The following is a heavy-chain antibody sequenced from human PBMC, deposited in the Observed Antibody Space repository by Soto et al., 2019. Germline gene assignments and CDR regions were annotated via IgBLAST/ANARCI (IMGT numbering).Heavy chain of an antibody. Sequence: SQSLSLTRAISGDSVSSNIAAWNWIRQSPSRGLEWLGRTYYRSKWYNDYAVSVKSRITINPDTAKNQFSLQLNYVTPEDTAVYYCARGAVADPYYYYGMDVWGQGTTVTVSS. CDR2: TYYRSKWYN. CDR3: ARGAVADPYYYYGMDV. D-gene: IGHD6-19*01. CDR1: GDSVSSNIAA. J-gene: IGHJ6*02. V-gene: IGHV6-1*01.